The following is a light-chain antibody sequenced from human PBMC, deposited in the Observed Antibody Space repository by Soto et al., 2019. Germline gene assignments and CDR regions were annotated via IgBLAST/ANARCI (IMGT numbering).Light chain of an antibody. V-gene: IGKV1-27*01. CDR2: ATS. CDR3: HKYNHAPT. Sequence: DIQLTQSPSSLSASVGDRVTITCRASQAISSYLAWYQQKPGKVPELLIYATSTLQSGAPSRFSGSGSGTDFTVTIISLQPEDVATYYCHKYNHAPTFGGGTKVEIK. J-gene: IGKJ4*01. CDR1: QAISSY.